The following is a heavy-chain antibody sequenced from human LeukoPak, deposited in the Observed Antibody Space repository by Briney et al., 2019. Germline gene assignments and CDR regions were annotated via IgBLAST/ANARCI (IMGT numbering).Heavy chain of an antibody. V-gene: IGHV4-34*01. CDR2: INHSGST. Sequence: SETLSLTCAVYGGSFSGYYWSWIRQPPGKGLEWIGEINHSGSTNYNPSLKSRVTISVDTSKNQFSLKLSSVTAADTAVYYCARGRQSRGVIITRQDYWGQGTLVTVSS. D-gene: IGHD3-10*01. CDR3: ARGRQSRGVIITRQDY. CDR1: GGSFSGYY. J-gene: IGHJ4*02.